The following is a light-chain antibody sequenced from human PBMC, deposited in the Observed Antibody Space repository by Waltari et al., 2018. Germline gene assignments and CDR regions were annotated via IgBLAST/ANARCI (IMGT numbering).Light chain of an antibody. CDR1: QGVGWS. CDR3: QHYVRLPVT. V-gene: IGKV3-20*01. Sequence: EIVLTQSPGTLSLSPGERATLSCRASQGVGWSLAWYQQKPGRAPRLLIYGASSRATGIPDRFSASGSGTDFSLSISGLEPEDFAVYYCQHYVRLPVTFGRGTKVEIK. J-gene: IGKJ1*01. CDR2: GAS.